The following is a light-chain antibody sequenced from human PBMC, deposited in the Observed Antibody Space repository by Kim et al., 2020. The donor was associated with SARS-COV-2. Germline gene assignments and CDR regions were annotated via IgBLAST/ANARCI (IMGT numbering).Light chain of an antibody. CDR1: QSVSSD. Sequence: EIVMTQSPATLSVSPGEGVTLSCRASQSVSSDLAWYRQKPGQAPRLLIYYASTRATGVPVRFSGSGSGTEFTLTISSLQSEDFALYYCQQYNNWPLTFGGGTKVDIK. CDR3: QQYNNWPLT. J-gene: IGKJ4*01. CDR2: YAS. V-gene: IGKV3-15*01.